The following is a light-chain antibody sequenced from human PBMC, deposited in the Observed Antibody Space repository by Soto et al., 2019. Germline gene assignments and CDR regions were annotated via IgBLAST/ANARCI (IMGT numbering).Light chain of an antibody. CDR3: QQYMSSVT. V-gene: IGKV3-20*01. J-gene: IGKJ1*01. CDR2: GAS. CDR1: QSVDTTF. Sequence: EIVMTQSPGSLSLSPGQRATLSCRASQSVDTTFFAWYQKKPGQAPRLLIYGASKRATGIPDRFIDSGSGTDFTLIISRLEPEDFAVYYCQQYMSSVTFGQGTKVEIK.